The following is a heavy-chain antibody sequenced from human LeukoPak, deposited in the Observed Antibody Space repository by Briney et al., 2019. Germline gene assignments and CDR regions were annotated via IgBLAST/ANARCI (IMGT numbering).Heavy chain of an antibody. V-gene: IGHV3-66*01. CDR3: ARDATDYGMDV. CDR1: GFTVSSNY. D-gene: IGHD4-17*01. J-gene: IGHJ6*02. Sequence: GGSLRLSCAASGFTVSSNYMSWVRQAPGKGLEWVSVIYSGGSTYYADSVKGRFTISRDNSKNTLYLQMNSLRAEDTAVYYCARDATDYGMDVWGPGTTVTVSS. CDR2: IYSGGST.